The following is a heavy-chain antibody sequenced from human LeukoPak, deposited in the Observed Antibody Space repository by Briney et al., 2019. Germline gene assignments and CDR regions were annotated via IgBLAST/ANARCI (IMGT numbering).Heavy chain of an antibody. J-gene: IGHJ4*02. CDR1: GYTFTSYG. CDR3: ARDPQPVVVPAAMGY. CDR2: INPNSGGT. V-gene: IGHV1-2*02. Sequence: ASVKVSCKASGYTFTSYGISWVRQAPGQGLEWMGWINPNSGGTNYAQKFQGRVTMTRDTSISTAYMELSRLRSDDTAVYYCARDPQPVVVPAAMGYWGQGTLVTVSS. D-gene: IGHD2-2*01.